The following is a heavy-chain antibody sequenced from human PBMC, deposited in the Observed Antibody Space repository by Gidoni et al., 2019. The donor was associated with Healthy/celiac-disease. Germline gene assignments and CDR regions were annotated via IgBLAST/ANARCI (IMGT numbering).Heavy chain of an antibody. J-gene: IGHJ4*02. D-gene: IGHD2-15*01. Sequence: EVKKPGSSVKVSCKASGGTFSSYAISWVRQAPGQGLEWMGGIIPIFGTANYAQKFQGRVTITADESTSTAYMELSSLRSEDTAVYYCARDHCSGGSCYSSLDYWGQGTLVTVSS. CDR1: GGTFSSYA. CDR2: IIPIFGTA. CDR3: ARDHCSGGSCYSSLDY. V-gene: IGHV1-69*01.